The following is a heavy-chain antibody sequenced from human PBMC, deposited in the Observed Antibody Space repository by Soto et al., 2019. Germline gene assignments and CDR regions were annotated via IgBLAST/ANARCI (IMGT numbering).Heavy chain of an antibody. CDR1: GDSISSADYY. J-gene: IGHJ6*02. CDR3: AKCSMAPPHYYYYGMDV. CDR2: IFYSGTT. Sequence: SETLSLTCTVSGDSISSADYYWSWIRQTPGKGLEWIGHIFYSGTTYYNPSLKSRLTISVDTSKNHFSLRLTSVTAADTAVYYCAKCSMAPPHYYYYGMDVWGQGTTVTVSS. D-gene: IGHD2-2*01. V-gene: IGHV4-30-4*01.